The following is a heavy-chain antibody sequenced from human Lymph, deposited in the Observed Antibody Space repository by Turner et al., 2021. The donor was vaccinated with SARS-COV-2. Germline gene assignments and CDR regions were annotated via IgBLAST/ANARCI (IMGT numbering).Heavy chain of an antibody. CDR1: VFTFSSYG. CDR3: AKDSRFLEWLLFGEFDY. J-gene: IGHJ4*02. V-gene: IGHV3-30*18. CDR2: ISYDGNNI. D-gene: IGHD3-3*01. Sequence: QVHLVESGGGVVQPGGSLRLSCSASVFTFSSYGMHWVRQAPGKGLEWVAVISYDGNNIYYADSVKGRFTISRDNSKNTLYLQMNSLRAEDTAVYYCAKDSRFLEWLLFGEFDYWGQGTLVTVSS.